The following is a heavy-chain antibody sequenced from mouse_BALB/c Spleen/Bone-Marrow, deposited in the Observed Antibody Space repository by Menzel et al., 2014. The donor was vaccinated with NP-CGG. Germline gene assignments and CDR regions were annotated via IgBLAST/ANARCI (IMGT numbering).Heavy chain of an antibody. J-gene: IGHJ3*01. CDR1: GFTFSSYA. D-gene: IGHD1-1*01. V-gene: IGHV5-6-5*01. CDR3: ARWYYGSGFAY. CDR2: ISSGGST. Sequence: EVMLVESGGGLVKPGGSLKLSCAASGFTFSSYAMSWVRQTPEKRLEWVASISSGGSTYYPDSVKGRFTISRDNARNILCLQMSSLRSEDTAMYYCARWYYGSGFAYWGQGTLVTVSA.